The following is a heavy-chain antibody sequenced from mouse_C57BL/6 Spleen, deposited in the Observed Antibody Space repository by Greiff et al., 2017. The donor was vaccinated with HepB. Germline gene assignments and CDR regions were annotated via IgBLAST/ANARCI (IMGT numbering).Heavy chain of an antibody. J-gene: IGHJ1*03. V-gene: IGHV5-4*01. D-gene: IGHD3-1*01. CDR3: ARGGLPYWYFDV. Sequence: DVHLVESGGGLVKPGGSLKLSCAASGFTFSSYAMSWVRQTPEKRLEWVATISDGGSYTYYPDNVKGRFTISRDNAKNNLYLQMSHLKSEDTAMYYCARGGLPYWYFDVWGTGTTVTVSS. CDR2: ISDGGSYT. CDR1: GFTFSSYA.